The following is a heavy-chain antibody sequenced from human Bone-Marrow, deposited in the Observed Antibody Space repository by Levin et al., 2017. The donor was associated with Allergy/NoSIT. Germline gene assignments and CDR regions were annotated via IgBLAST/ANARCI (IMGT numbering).Heavy chain of an antibody. CDR3: AKDIHSSGWSLGDY. Sequence: PGGSLRLSCAASGFTFSSYGMHWVRQAPGKGLEWVAVISYDGSNKYYADSMKGRFTISRDNSKNTLYLQMNSLRAEDTAVYYCAKDIHSSGWSLGDYWGQGTLVSVSS. CDR1: GFTFSSYG. CDR2: ISYDGSNK. D-gene: IGHD6-19*01. V-gene: IGHV3-30*18. J-gene: IGHJ4*02.